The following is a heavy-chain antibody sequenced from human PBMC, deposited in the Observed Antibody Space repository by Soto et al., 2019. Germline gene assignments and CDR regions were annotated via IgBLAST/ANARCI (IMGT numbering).Heavy chain of an antibody. J-gene: IGHJ5*02. CDR2: ISSTAVTR. D-gene: IGHD1-20*01. CDR3: VNDRTISGTSGLGP. CDR1: GFTFRNYA. V-gene: IGHV3-64D*06. Sequence: LRLSCSATGFTFRNYAMHWVRQAPGKGLEYVSGISSTAVTREYADSVKGRFNISRDNSKNTVYLQMSSLRREDTAMYYCVNDRTISGTSGLGPWGQGTLVTVSS.